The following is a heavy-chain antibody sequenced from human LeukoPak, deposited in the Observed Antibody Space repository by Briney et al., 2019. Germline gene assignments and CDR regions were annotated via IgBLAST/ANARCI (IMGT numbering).Heavy chain of an antibody. CDR1: GFTFSSYS. Sequence: GGSLRLSCAASGFTFSSYSMNWVRQAPGKGLEWVSYISSSSTIYYADSVKGRFTISRDNAKNSLYLQMNSLRAEDTAVYYCARANYDYVWGSYRYRFDYWGQGTLVTVSS. CDR2: ISSSSTI. D-gene: IGHD3-16*02. J-gene: IGHJ4*02. V-gene: IGHV3-48*01. CDR3: ARANYDYVWGSYRYRFDY.